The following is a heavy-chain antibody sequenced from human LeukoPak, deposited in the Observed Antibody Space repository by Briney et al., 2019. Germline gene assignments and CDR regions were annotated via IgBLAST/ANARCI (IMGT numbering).Heavy chain of an antibody. CDR1: GASISSFY. CDR2: IHYSGST. Sequence: PSETLSLTCTVSGASISSFYWSWIRQPPGKGLEWIGYIHYSGSTDYIPSLKGRVTVSVDTSKNQFSLRLSSVTAADTAVYYCARHRGSSSNFDYWGQGTLVTVSS. CDR3: ARHRGSSSNFDY. J-gene: IGHJ4*02. D-gene: IGHD6-6*01. V-gene: IGHV4-59*01.